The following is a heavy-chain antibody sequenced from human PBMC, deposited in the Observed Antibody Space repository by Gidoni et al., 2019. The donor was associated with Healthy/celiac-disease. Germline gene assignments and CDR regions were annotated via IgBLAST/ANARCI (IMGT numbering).Heavy chain of an antibody. V-gene: IGHV3-33*01. D-gene: IGHD2-15*01. Sequence: QVQLVESGGGVVQPGRSLRLSCAASGFTFSSYGMHWVRQAPGKGLGWVAVIWYDGSNKDYADSVKGRFTISRDNSKNTLYLQMNSLRAEYTAVYYCARSVVVAATFTSYGMDVWGQGTTVTVSS. CDR1: GFTFSSYG. CDR3: ARSVVVAATFTSYGMDV. CDR2: IWYDGSNK. J-gene: IGHJ6*02.